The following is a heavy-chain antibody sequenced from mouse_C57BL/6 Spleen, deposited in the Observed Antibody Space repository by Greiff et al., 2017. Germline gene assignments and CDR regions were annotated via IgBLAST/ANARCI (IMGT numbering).Heavy chain of an antibody. CDR1: GFNIKDYY. Sequence: VQLKESGAELVRPGASVKLSCTASGFNIKDYYMHWVKQRPEQGLEWIGRIDPEDGDTEYAPKFQGKATMTADTSSNTAYLQLSSLTSEDTAVYYCTYYGSSYWYFDVWGTGTTVTVPS. J-gene: IGHJ1*03. D-gene: IGHD1-1*01. V-gene: IGHV14-1*01. CDR3: TYYGSSYWYFDV. CDR2: IDPEDGDT.